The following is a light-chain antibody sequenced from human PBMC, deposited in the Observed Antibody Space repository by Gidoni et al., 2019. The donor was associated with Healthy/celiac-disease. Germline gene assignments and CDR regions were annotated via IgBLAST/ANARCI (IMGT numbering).Light chain of an antibody. V-gene: IGLV1-40*01. CDR3: QSYDSSLSGSV. J-gene: IGLJ3*02. CDR2: GNS. Sequence: QSVLPQPPSVSGAPGPRVTISCTGSSSNIGAGYDVHWYQQLPGTAPKLLIYGNSNRPSGVPDRFSGSKSGTSASLAITGLQAEDEADYYCQSYDSSLSGSVFGGGTKLTV. CDR1: SSNIGAGYD.